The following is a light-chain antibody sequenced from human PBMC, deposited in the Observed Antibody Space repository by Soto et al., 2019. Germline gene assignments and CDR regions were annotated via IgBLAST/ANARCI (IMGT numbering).Light chain of an antibody. J-gene: IGKJ4*02. CDR1: QSVSSSY. Sequence: EIVLTQSPGTLSLSPGERATLSCRASQSVSSSYFAWYQQKPGQAPRLLIYGASSRATGIPDRFRGSGSGTAFTLTISRLEPEDFAVYYCQQFGSSPLAFGGGTKVEIK. V-gene: IGKV3-20*01. CDR2: GAS. CDR3: QQFGSSPLA.